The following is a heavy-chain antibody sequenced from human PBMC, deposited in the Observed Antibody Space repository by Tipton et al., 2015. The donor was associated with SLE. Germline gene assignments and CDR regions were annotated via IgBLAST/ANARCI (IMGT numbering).Heavy chain of an antibody. CDR3: ATVITTTGPPGEYFQH. J-gene: IGHJ1*01. CDR2: IIPIFGTS. V-gene: IGHV1-69*01. CDR1: GGTFSSYA. Sequence: QSGAEVKKPGSSVKVSCKASGGTFSSYAISWVRQAPGQGLEWMGGIIPIFGTSTYAQNFQGRVSITADESTSTAYMDLSSLRSEDTAVYYCATVITTTGPPGEYFQHWGQGTLVTVSS. D-gene: IGHD1-1*01.